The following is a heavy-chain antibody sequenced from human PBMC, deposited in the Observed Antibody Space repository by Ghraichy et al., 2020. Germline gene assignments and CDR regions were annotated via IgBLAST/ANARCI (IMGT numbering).Heavy chain of an antibody. J-gene: IGHJ3*02. V-gene: IGHV3-7*03. Sequence: GGSLRLSCAASGFTFSSYWMTWVRQAPGKGLEWVANIKQDGSEKNYVDSVKGRFTISRDNAKNSLYLQINSLRAEDTAVYYCARDPSPSVAGRQYDAFDIWGQGTMVTVSS. CDR1: GFTFSSYW. CDR3: ARDPSPSVAGRQYDAFDI. CDR2: IKQDGSEK. D-gene: IGHD2-15*01.